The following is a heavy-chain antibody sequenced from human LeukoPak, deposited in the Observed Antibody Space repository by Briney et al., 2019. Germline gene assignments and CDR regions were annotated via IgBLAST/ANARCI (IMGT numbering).Heavy chain of an antibody. D-gene: IGHD2-2*02. CDR2: IHHSGNV. CDR1: GYSISSGYY. Sequence: PSETLSLTCTVSGYSISSGYYWGWIRQSPGKGLEWIGNIHHSGNVYYNVSLKSRVTISVHTSNNQFSLNLNSVTAADTALYYCARRDIVVVPAAIFGAFDIWGQGTMVTVSS. CDR3: ARRDIVVVPAAIFGAFDI. V-gene: IGHV4-38-2*02. J-gene: IGHJ3*02.